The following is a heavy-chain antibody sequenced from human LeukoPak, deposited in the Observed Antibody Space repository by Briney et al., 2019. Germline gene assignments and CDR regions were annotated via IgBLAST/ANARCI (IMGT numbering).Heavy chain of an antibody. Sequence: SETLSLTCTVSGYSISSGYYWSWIRQPPGKGLEWIGEINHSGSSNYNPSLKSRVTISVDTSKNQFSLKLSSVTAADTAVYYCARGPYVWGSYGSFDYWGQGTLVTVSS. D-gene: IGHD3-16*01. V-gene: IGHV4-38-2*02. CDR2: INHSGSS. CDR1: GYSISSGYY. J-gene: IGHJ4*02. CDR3: ARGPYVWGSYGSFDY.